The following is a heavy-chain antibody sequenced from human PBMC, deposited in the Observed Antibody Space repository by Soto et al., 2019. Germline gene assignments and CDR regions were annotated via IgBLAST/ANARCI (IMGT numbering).Heavy chain of an antibody. D-gene: IGHD6-13*01. CDR3: ARDFESSSPPLLSFDY. CDR1: GASFSGYY. Sequence: PSETLSLTCAVYGASFSGYYWSWIRQPPGKGLEWIGEINHSGSTNYNPSVKGRFTISRDNSKNTLYLQMNSLRAEDTAVYYCARDFESSSPPLLSFDYWGQGTLVTVSS. CDR2: INHSGST. V-gene: IGHV4-34*01. J-gene: IGHJ4*02.